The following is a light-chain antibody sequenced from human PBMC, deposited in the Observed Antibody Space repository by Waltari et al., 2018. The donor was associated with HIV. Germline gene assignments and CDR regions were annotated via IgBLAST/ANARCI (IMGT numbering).Light chain of an antibody. CDR2: DAS. Sequence: IVMTQSPATLSVSPGDRATLSCRASQSVSNKLAWYQQKPGQAPRLLMYDASTRVTGIPARFSGSGSGTDFALTISNLQSEDVALYFCQQYYNTPPTFGQGTRVEI. J-gene: IGKJ1*01. CDR3: QQYYNTPPT. CDR1: QSVSNK. V-gene: IGKV3-15*01.